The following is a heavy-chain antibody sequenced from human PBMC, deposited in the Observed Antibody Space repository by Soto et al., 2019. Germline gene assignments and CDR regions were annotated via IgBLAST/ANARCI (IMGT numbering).Heavy chain of an antibody. Sequence: PVGSLRLSCAATGFTLSSHAMNWVRQAPGKGLEWVSVISFDGTNKYYAESVRGRYTISRDNSKNVLYLDMNSLRPDDTAIYYCARAHGPYYDSSYYGLARNYFDYWGQGALVTVSS. CDR2: ISFDGTNK. CDR3: ARAHGPYYDSSYYGLARNYFDY. D-gene: IGHD3-22*01. J-gene: IGHJ4*02. V-gene: IGHV3-30-3*01. CDR1: GFTLSSHA.